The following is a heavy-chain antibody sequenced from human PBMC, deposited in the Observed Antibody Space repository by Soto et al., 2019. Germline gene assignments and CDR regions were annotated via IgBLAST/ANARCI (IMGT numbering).Heavy chain of an antibody. CDR1: GFTFSSYG. J-gene: IGHJ3*02. D-gene: IGHD6-19*01. CDR3: AKLNGIAVAGRGAFDI. CDR2: ISYDGSNK. Sequence: GGSLRLSCAASGFTFSSYGMHWVRQAPGKGLEWVAVISYDGSNKYYADSVKGRFTISRDNSKNTLYLQMNSLRAEDTAVYYCAKLNGIAVAGRGAFDIWGRGTMVTVSS. V-gene: IGHV3-30*18.